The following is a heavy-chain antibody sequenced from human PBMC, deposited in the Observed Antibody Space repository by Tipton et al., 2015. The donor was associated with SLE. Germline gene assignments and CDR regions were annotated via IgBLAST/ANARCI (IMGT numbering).Heavy chain of an antibody. Sequence: QLVQSGGGLVKPGGSLRLSCAASGFTFSDAWMSWVRQAPGKGLEWVGRIKSRTDGETTDYIAPVKGRFTISRDDSKNTLFLQMDSLKTEDTAVYYCTTDQVLAGQGDFQHWGQGTLVTVSS. CDR2: IKSRTDGETT. CDR1: GFTFSDAW. V-gene: IGHV3-15*01. D-gene: IGHD2-8*02. CDR3: TTDQVLAGQGDFQH. J-gene: IGHJ1*01.